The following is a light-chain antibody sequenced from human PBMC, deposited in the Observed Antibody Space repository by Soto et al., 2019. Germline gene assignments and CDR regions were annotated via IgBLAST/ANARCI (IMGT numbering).Light chain of an antibody. CDR1: QSISATH. CDR3: QHYGSSPLT. J-gene: IGKJ4*01. CDR2: GAS. Sequence: IVLTQSPGTLSLSPGERATLSCRASQSISATHLAWYQQSPGQAPRLLLYGASSRATGIPDRFSGSGSGTDFTLTSSRVEPEDFAVFYCQHYGSSPLTFGGGTKVEIK. V-gene: IGKV3-20*01.